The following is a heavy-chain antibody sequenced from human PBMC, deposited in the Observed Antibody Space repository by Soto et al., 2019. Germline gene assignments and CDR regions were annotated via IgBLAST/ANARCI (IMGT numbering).Heavy chain of an antibody. V-gene: IGHV1-18*01. CDR2: ISAYNGNT. D-gene: IGHD3-16*01. Sequence: QVQLVQSGAEVKKPGASVKVSCKASGYTFTSYGISWVRQAPGQGLEWMGWISAYNGNTNYAQKLRGRVTMTTDTSTSTAYMELRSLRSDDTAVYYCASGDYSLRLGSRYYYYGMDVWGQGTTVTVSS. J-gene: IGHJ6*02. CDR1: GYTFTSYG. CDR3: ASGDYSLRLGSRYYYYGMDV.